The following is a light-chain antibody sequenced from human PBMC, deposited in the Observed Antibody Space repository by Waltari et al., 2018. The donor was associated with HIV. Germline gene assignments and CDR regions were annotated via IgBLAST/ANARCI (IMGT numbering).Light chain of an antibody. CDR2: DVD. V-gene: IGLV2-14*03. CDR3: ALFTDDSTLL. J-gene: IGLJ2*01. CDR1: DNDFDVYNF. Sequence: SAVTQPASVSGLPGQSTTLSCTGDDNDFDVYNFVSWYQQHPGKLPRLILYDVDSRASGIPARFSGSRSGHTASLNISGLRAEDEADYYCALFTDDSTLLFGGGTKVTVL.